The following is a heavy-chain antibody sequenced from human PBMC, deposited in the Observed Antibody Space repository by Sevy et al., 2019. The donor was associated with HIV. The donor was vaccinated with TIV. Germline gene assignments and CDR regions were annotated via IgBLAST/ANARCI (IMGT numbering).Heavy chain of an antibody. V-gene: IGHV1-24*01. CDR2: FDPEDGER. Sequence: ASVKVSCKVSGYTLTQLSMLWVRQAPGKGLEWMGSFDPEDGERIYAQKFQGRITMTEDTSTDTAYMDLSSLKSDDTAVYYCATTREYYQGKRGYFDYWGQEALVTVSS. CDR3: ATTREYYQGKRGYFDY. D-gene: IGHD3-10*01. CDR1: GYTLTQLS. J-gene: IGHJ4*02.